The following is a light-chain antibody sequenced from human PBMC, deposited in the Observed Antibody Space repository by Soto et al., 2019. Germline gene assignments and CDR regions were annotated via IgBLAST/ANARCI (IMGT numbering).Light chain of an antibody. V-gene: IGLV1-51*01. J-gene: IGLJ3*02. CDR1: SSNIENNY. Sequence: QSVLTQSPSVSAAPGQTVSISCSGTSSNIENNYVSWYQVLPKTAPKLLIYDNLKRPSGIPDRFSGSKSGTSATLVITGLQTEDEADYYCGTWESSRNWVFGGGTKLTVL. CDR3: GTWESSRNWV. CDR2: DNL.